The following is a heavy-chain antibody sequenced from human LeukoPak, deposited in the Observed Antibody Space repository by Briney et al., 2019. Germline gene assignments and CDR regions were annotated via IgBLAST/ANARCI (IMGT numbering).Heavy chain of an antibody. J-gene: IGHJ5*02. V-gene: IGHV1-69*04. CDR3: ARDLYCSSTSCTRMPS. Sequence: SVKVSCKASGGTFSSYTISWVRQAPGQGLEWMGRIIPILGIANYAQKFQGRATITAGKSTSTAYMELSSLRSEDTAVYYCARDLYCSSTSCTRMPSWGQGTLVTVSS. CDR1: GGTFSSYT. CDR2: IIPILGIA. D-gene: IGHD2-2*01.